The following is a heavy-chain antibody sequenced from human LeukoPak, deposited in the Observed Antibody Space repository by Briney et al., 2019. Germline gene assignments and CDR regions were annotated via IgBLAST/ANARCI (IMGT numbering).Heavy chain of an antibody. Sequence: GASVTVSCKASGGSFNSYAISWVRQAPGQGLEWMGGIIPIFGTANYAQKFQGRVTITADKSTNTAYMELSSLRSEDTAVYYCARSQPLAYFDLWDRGTLVTVSS. CDR3: ARSQPLAYFDL. CDR2: IIPIFGTA. J-gene: IGHJ2*01. CDR1: GGSFNSYA. V-gene: IGHV1-69*06.